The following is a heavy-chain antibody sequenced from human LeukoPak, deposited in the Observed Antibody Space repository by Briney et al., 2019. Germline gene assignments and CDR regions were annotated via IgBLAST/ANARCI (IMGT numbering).Heavy chain of an antibody. CDR1: GYTFSTYS. CDR3: AREGLGELTLDY. J-gene: IGHJ4*02. Sequence: ASVKVSCKASGYTFSTYSISWVRQAPGQGLEWVGWISTSNGDTKYAQKLQGRVTMTTDTSTSTAYMELRNLRSDDTAVYYCAREGLGELTLDYWGQGTLVTVSS. D-gene: IGHD3-16*01. CDR2: ISTSNGDT. V-gene: IGHV1-18*01.